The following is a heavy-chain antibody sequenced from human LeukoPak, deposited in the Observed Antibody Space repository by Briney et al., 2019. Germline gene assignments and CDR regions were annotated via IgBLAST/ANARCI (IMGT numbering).Heavy chain of an antibody. CDR1: GFTFSRYW. D-gene: IGHD6-19*01. J-gene: IGHJ4*02. Sequence: PGGSLRLSCAASGFTFSRYWMSWVRQAPGKGLEWVATIKQDGSEKYYVDSVKGRFTISRDNAKNSLYLQMNRLRAEDTAVYYCARDFLFTAGTVGFFDYWGQGTLVTVSS. CDR2: IKQDGSEK. V-gene: IGHV3-7*01. CDR3: ARDFLFTAGTVGFFDY.